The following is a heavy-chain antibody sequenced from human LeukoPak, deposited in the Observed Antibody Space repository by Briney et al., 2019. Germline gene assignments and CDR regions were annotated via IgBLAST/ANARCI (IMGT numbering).Heavy chain of an antibody. CDR2: IYYSGST. CDR1: GGSISSGGNY. Sequence: PSQTLSLTCTVSGGSISSGGNYWSWIRQHPGKGLEWIGYIYYSGSTSYNPSLKSRVTISVDTSKNQFSLKLSSVTAADTAVYYCARGHYDFWSGYYSGWFDPWGQGTLVTVSS. J-gene: IGHJ5*02. CDR3: ARGHYDFWSGYYSGWFDP. D-gene: IGHD3-3*01. V-gene: IGHV4-31*03.